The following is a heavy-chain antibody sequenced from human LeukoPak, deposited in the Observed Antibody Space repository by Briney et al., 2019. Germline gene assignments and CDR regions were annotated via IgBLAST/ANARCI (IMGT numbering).Heavy chain of an antibody. J-gene: IGHJ6*03. CDR2: VYTSGST. D-gene: IGHD3-9*01. V-gene: IGHV4-61*02. CDR1: GGSINSGRYY. CDR3: AREESDWSSLGYYYHYMDV. Sequence: PSETLPLTCTVSGGSINSGRYYWTWIRQPAGKGLEWIGRVYTSGSTNYKASLKSRLTISVDASKNQFSLKLGSVTAADTAMYYCAREESDWSSLGYYYHYMDVWGKGTTVTISS.